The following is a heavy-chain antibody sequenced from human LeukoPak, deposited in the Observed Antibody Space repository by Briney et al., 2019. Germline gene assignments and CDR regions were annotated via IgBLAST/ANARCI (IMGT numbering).Heavy chain of an antibody. J-gene: IGHJ4*02. CDR3: ARDYADYVGYFFFDY. CDR2: IRGGGETT. Sequence: IRGGGETTYNADSAKGPFTISSDNSQNTLYLQMNSLRAEDTAVYYCARDYADYVGYFFFDYWGQGTLVTVSS. V-gene: IGHV3-23*01. D-gene: IGHD4-17*01.